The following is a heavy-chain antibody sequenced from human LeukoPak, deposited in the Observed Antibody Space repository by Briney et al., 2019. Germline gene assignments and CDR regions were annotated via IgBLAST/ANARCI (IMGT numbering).Heavy chain of an antibody. J-gene: IGHJ4*02. Sequence: ASVKVSCKASGGTFSSYAISWVRQAPGQGLERMGGIIPIFGTANYAQKFQGRVTITTDESTSTAYMELSSLRSEDTAVYYCARGLGIADNFDYWGQGTLVTVSS. CDR2: IIPIFGTA. D-gene: IGHD6-13*01. V-gene: IGHV1-69*05. CDR3: ARGLGIADNFDY. CDR1: GGTFSSYA.